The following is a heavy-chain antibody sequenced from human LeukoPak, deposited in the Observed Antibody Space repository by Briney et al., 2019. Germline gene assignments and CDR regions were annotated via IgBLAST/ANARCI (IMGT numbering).Heavy chain of an antibody. CDR3: ARPSLSGSVYYFDY. V-gene: IGHV4-34*01. J-gene: IGHJ4*02. CDR2: INHSGST. Sequence: SETLSLTCAVYGGSFSGYYWGWIRQPPGKGLEWIGEINHSGSTNYNPSLKSRVTISVDTSKNQFSLKLSSVTAADTAVYYCARPSLSGSVYYFDYWGQGTLVTVSS. D-gene: IGHD1-26*01. CDR1: GGSFSGYY.